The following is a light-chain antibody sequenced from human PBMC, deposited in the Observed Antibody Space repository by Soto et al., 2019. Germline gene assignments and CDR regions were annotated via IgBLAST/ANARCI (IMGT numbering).Light chain of an antibody. CDR3: QEYKTAPFI. CDR1: QGISNY. J-gene: IGKJ3*01. V-gene: IGKV1-27*01. Sequence: DIQMTQSPSSLSAFVGDRVTITCRASQGISNYLAWYQQKPERVPTLLIYAASTLRSGFPSRVSGSGSGTDFTRTIRSLQPEDVASYYCQEYKTAPFIFGPGTKVDIK. CDR2: AAS.